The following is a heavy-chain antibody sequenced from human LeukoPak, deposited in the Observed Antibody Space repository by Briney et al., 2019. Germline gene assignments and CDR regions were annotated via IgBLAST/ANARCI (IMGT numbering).Heavy chain of an antibody. D-gene: IGHD3-10*01. CDR3: ARVITMVRGVIYYYYYMDV. V-gene: IGHV1-18*01. CDR2: ISAYNGNT. Sequence: ASVKVSCKASGYTFTSYGISWVRQAPGQGLEWMGWISAYNGNTNYAQKLQGRVTMTTDTSTSTAYMELRSLRSDDTAVYYCARVITMVRGVIYYYYYMDVWGKGTTVTVSS. CDR1: GYTFTSYG. J-gene: IGHJ6*03.